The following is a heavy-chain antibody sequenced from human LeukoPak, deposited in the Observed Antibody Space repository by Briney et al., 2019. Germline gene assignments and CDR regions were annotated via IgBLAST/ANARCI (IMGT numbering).Heavy chain of an antibody. Sequence: PGGSLRLSCAASGLTFSSYAMSWVRQAPGKGLEWVSAISGSGGSTYYADSVKGRFTISRDNSKNTLYLRMNSPRAEDTAVYYCATDQNYYDSSGYYSFDYWGQGTLVTVSS. J-gene: IGHJ4*02. CDR2: ISGSGGST. CDR3: ATDQNYYDSSGYYSFDY. D-gene: IGHD3-22*01. CDR1: GLTFSSYA. V-gene: IGHV3-23*01.